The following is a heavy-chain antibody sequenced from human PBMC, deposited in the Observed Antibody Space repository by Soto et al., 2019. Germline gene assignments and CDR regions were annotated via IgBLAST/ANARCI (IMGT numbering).Heavy chain of an antibody. CDR3: ARAVDTAMVRRAFDI. CDR1: GGSISSSNW. CDR2: IYHSGST. D-gene: IGHD5-18*01. V-gene: IGHV4-4*02. Sequence: QVQLQESGPGLVKPSGTLSLTCAVSGGSISSSNWWSWVRQPPGKGLEWIGEIYHSGSTNYNPSLKGRVTISVDKSKNQFSLKLSSVTAADTAVYYCARAVDTAMVRRAFDIWGQGTMVTVSS. J-gene: IGHJ3*02.